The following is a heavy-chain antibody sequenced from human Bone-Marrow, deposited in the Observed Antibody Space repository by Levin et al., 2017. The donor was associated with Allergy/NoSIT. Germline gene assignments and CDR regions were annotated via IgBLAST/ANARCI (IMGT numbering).Heavy chain of an antibody. CDR3: AIDSNFPVRGQPSFFDY. J-gene: IGHJ4*02. D-gene: IGHD3-10*01. CDR1: GGTFSSST. CDR2: ITPMFGTP. Sequence: PGESLKISCKASGGTFSSSTFAWVRQAPGQGLEWMGGITPMFGTPNYAQKFQGRVTITADESTSTGYMELNSLKSEDTAVYFCAIDSNFPVRGQPSFFDYWGQGTLVTVSS. V-gene: IGHV1-69*01.